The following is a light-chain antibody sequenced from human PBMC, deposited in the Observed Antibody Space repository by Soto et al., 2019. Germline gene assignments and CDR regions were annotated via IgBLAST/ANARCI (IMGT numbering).Light chain of an antibody. Sequence: EIVLTQSPGTLSLSPGERATLSCRASQSVSSSYLAWYQQKPGQAPRLLIYGASSRATGIPDRFSGSGSGKDSTLNIHRLEPEDFAVYYCPQYGSSPLFTFGPGPKVDIK. J-gene: IGKJ3*01. CDR3: PQYGSSPLFT. CDR1: QSVSSSY. CDR2: GAS. V-gene: IGKV3-20*01.